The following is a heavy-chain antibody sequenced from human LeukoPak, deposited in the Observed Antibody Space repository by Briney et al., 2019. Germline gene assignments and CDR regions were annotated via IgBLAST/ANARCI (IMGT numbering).Heavy chain of an antibody. CDR1: GYTFTRYG. D-gene: IGHD3-3*01. V-gene: IGHV1-18*01. J-gene: IGHJ4*02. Sequence: ASVKVSCKASGYTFTRYGISWVRQAAGQGLEWMGWISAYNGNTNYAQKLQGRVTMTTDTSTSTAYMELRSLRSDDTAVYYCARGGSYYDFWSGYYSRDFDYWGQGTLVTVSS. CDR2: ISAYNGNT. CDR3: ARGGSYYDFWSGYYSRDFDY.